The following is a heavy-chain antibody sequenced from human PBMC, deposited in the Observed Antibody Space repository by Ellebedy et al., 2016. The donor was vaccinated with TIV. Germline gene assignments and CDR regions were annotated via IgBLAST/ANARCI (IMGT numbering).Heavy chain of an antibody. CDR2: ISYDGNNQ. J-gene: IGHJ3*01. D-gene: IGHD3-3*01. V-gene: IGHV3-30*14. CDR3: ARDHYDFWTGLDSSDV. CDR1: GFTFSMFA. Sequence: GGSLRLSCAASGFTFSMFAIHWVRQAPGKGLEWVAVISYDGNNQYYADSVKGRFTISRDTSKNTLYLQMNSLRREDTALYYCARDHYDFWTGLDSSDVWGQGTLVTVSS.